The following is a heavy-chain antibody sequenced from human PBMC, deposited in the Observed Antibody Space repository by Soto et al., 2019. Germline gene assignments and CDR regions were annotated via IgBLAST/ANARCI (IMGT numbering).Heavy chain of an antibody. CDR1: GFPSTTYG. Sequence: QVQLVESGGGVVQPGRSLRLSCAASGFPSTTYGMHWVREGPGKGLEWVAVISYDGSNRYYADSVKGRFTISRDNSKNTLYLQMNDLRPEDTALYYCVGGQYYFDYRGQGTLVTVSS. CDR2: ISYDGSNR. D-gene: IGHD3-10*01. V-gene: IGHV3-30*03. CDR3: VGGQYYFDY. J-gene: IGHJ4*02.